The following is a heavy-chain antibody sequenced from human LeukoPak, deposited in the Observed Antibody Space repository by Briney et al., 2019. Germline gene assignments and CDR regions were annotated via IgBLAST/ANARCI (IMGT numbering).Heavy chain of an antibody. CDR2: IGGRGGAI. CDR1: GFTFSRYA. Sequence: GGSLRLSCGASGFTFSRYAMSWVRQAPGKGLQWVSEIGGRGGAIYYADSVKGRFTISRDNSKNTLFLEMNSLRAEDTAVYYCAELGITMIGGVWGKGTTVTISS. J-gene: IGHJ6*04. D-gene: IGHD3-10*02. CDR3: AELGITMIGGV. V-gene: IGHV3-23*01.